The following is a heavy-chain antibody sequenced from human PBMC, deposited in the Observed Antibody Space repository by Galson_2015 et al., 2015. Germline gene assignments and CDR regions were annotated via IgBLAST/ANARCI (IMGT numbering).Heavy chain of an antibody. CDR2: ISYDGSNK. J-gene: IGHJ4*02. D-gene: IGHD2-21*01. Sequence: SLRLSCAASGFTFSSYGMHWVRQAPGKGLEWVAVISYDGSNKYYADSVKGRFTISRDNSKNTLYLQLNSLRAEDTAVYYCAKDPGYFLSCFLRFVYWGQGTLAPVSS. CDR3: AKDPGYFLSCFLRFVY. V-gene: IGHV3-30*18. CDR1: GFTFSSYG.